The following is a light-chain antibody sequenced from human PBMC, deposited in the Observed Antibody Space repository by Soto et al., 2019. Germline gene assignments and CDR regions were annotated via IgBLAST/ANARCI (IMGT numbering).Light chain of an antibody. CDR1: ALPKQY. CDR3: QSADSSGVV. V-gene: IGLV3-25*03. J-gene: IGLJ3*02. CDR2: KDS. Sequence: SYELTQPPSVSVSPGQTARITCSGGALPKQYAYWYQQKPGQAPVLVIYKDSERPSGIPERFSGSSSGTTVTLTISGVQAEDEADYYCQSADSSGVVFGGGTKVTVL.